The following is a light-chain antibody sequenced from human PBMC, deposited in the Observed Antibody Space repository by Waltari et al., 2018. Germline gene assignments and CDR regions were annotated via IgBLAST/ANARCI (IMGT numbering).Light chain of an antibody. CDR2: GAS. V-gene: IGKV3-15*01. CDR3: QQYNNWPPVT. Sequence: EIVMTQSPATLSVSPGERATLSCRASQRLSSNLAWYQQKPGKAPRLLIYGASTRATGIPARFSGSGSGTEFTLTISSLQSEDFAVYYCQQYNNWPPVTFGPGTKVDIK. CDR1: QRLSSN. J-gene: IGKJ3*01.